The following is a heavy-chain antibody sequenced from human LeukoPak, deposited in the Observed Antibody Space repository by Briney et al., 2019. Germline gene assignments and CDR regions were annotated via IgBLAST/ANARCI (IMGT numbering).Heavy chain of an antibody. CDR3: ARGVVRGRLCLDY. D-gene: IGHD3-10*01. CDR1: GGSFSGYY. Sequence: PSETLSLTCAVYGGSFSGYYWSWIRQPPGKGLEWIGEINHSGSTNYNPSLKSRVTISVDTSKNQFSLKLSSVTAADAAVYYCARGVVRGRLCLDYWGQGALVTVSS. CDR2: INHSGST. V-gene: IGHV4-34*01. J-gene: IGHJ4*02.